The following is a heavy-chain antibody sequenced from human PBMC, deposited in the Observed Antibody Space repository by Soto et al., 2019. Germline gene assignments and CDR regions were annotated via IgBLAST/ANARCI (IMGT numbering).Heavy chain of an antibody. Sequence: GASVKVSCKASGGTFSSYAISWVRQAPGQGLEWMGGIIPIFGTANYAQKFQGRVTITADESTSKAYMELSSLRSEDTAVYYCARDAFSEARYGRDWFDPWGQGTLVTVSS. CDR1: GGTFSSYA. J-gene: IGHJ5*02. V-gene: IGHV1-69*13. CDR3: ARDAFSEARYGRDWFDP. CDR2: IIPIFGTA. D-gene: IGHD3-10*01.